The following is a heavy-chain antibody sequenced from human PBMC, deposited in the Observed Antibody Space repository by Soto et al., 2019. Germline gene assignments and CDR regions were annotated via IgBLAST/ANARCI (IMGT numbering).Heavy chain of an antibody. CDR3: ASKYSSSWQLYYPYGLDV. D-gene: IGHD6-13*01. J-gene: IGHJ6*02. V-gene: IGHV3-30-3*01. Sequence: EGSLRLSCSASGFTFSSYAMHWVRQAPGKGLEWVAVISYDGSNKYYADSVKGRFTISRDNSKNTLYLQMNSLRSEDTAVYYSASKYSSSWQLYYPYGLDVSGQATTVTVSS. CDR1: GFTFSSYA. CDR2: ISYDGSNK.